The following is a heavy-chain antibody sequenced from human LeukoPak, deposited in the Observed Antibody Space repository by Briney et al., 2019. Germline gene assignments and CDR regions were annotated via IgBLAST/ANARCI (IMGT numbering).Heavy chain of an antibody. Sequence: SVKVSCKASGGTFSGYAISWVRQAPGQGLEWMGGIIPIFGTANYAQKFQGRVTITADESTSTAYMELSGLRSEDTAVYYCARCSDFWSGSKGYYYYMDVWGKGTTVTVSS. CDR2: IIPIFGTA. J-gene: IGHJ6*03. V-gene: IGHV1-69*13. CDR3: ARCSDFWSGSKGYYYYMDV. CDR1: GGTFSGYA. D-gene: IGHD3-3*01.